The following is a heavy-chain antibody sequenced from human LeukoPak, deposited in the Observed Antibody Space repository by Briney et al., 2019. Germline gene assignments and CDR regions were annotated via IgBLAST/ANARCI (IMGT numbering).Heavy chain of an antibody. CDR2: ISDSGGST. J-gene: IGHJ4*02. V-gene: IGHV3-23*01. D-gene: IGHD3/OR15-3a*01. Sequence: GGSLRLSCADSGVTLSNYGMSWVRQAPGKGLEWVAGISDSGGSTNYADSVKGRFTISRDNPKNTLYLQMNSLRAEDTAVYFCAKRGVVIRVILVGFHKEAYYFDSWGQGALVTVSS. CDR3: AKRGVVIRVILVGFHKEAYYFDS. CDR1: GVTLSNYG.